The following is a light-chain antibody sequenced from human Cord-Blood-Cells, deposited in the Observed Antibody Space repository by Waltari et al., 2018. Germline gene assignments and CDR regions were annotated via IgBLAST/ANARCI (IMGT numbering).Light chain of an antibody. J-gene: IGKJ3*01. CDR3: QQSYSTPGT. V-gene: IGKV1-39*01. CDR1: QTISSY. CDR2: AAS. Sequence: DFQMTQSPYSPSASVGDRVTITCRASQTISSYLNWYQEKPGKAPKLLIYAASSLQSGVPSRFSVSGAGTDFTLTISSLQPEDFATYYCQQSYSTPGTFGPGTKVDIK.